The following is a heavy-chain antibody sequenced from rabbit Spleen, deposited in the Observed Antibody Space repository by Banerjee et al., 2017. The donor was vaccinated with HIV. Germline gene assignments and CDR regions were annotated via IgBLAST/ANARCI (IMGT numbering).Heavy chain of an antibody. D-gene: IGHD6-1*01. J-gene: IGHJ6*01. CDR2: IYISGGST. CDR3: ARSADVSSEGYDFGL. CDR1: GFSFSSSDY. Sequence: QSLEESGGGLVQPEGSLALTCTASGFSFSSSDYMCWVRQAPGKGLEWIACIYISGGSTYYASWAKGRFTISKTSSTTVTLQMTSLTAADTATYFCARSADVSSEGYDFGLWGPGTLVTVS. V-gene: IGHV1S40*01.